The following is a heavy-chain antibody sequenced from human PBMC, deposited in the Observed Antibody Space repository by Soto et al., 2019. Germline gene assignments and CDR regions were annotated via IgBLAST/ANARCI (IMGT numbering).Heavy chain of an antibody. Sequence: QVQLVQSGAEVKKPGASVKVSCKASGYTFTSYYMHWVRQAPGQGLEWMGIINPSGGSTSYAQKCQGRVTMTRDTSTSTVYMELSSLRSEDTAVYYCARSRGGVTDDYWGQGTLVTVSS. J-gene: IGHJ4*02. D-gene: IGHD3-10*01. CDR2: INPSGGST. CDR3: ARSRGGVTDDY. CDR1: GYTFTSYY. V-gene: IGHV1-46*01.